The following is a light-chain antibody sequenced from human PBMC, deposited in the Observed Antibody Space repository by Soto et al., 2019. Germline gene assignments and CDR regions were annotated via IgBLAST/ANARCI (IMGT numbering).Light chain of an antibody. CDR2: LEGSGNY. J-gene: IGLJ3*02. CDR1: SGHITYI. Sequence: QPVLTQSPSASASLGSSVKLTCTLSSGHITYIIAWHQQHPGKAPRYLMKLEGSGNYNKGSGGPDRFSGSSSGADRYLTISNRPFEYEADYYCELWFSSSHGVFGGGTKLTVL. CDR3: ELWFSSSHGV. V-gene: IGLV4-60*02.